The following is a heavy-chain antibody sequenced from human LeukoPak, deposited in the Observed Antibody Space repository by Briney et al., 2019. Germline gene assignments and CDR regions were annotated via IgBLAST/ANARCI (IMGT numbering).Heavy chain of an antibody. CDR1: GGSISKYY. Sequence: SETLSLTCTLSGGSISKYYWSWIRQPPGKGLEWIAYIYYSGSTNYNPSLKSRVTISVDTSKNQFSLKLSSVTAADTAVYYCARDRRWELLHAFDIWGQGTMVTVSS. CDR2: IYYSGST. J-gene: IGHJ3*02. V-gene: IGHV4-59*01. CDR3: ARDRRWELLHAFDI. D-gene: IGHD1-26*01.